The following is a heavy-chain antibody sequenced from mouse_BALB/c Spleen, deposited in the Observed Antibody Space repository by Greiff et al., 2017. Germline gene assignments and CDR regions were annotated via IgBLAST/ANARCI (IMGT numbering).Heavy chain of an antibody. J-gene: IGHJ2*01. V-gene: IGHV5-6-5*01. CDR1: GFTFSSYA. Sequence: EVQGVESGGGLVKPGGSLKLSCAASGFTFSSYAMSWVRQTPEKRLEWVASISSGGSTYYPDSVKGRFTISRDTARNILYLQMSSLRSEDTAMYYCARTALDYWGQGTTLTVSS. CDR3: ARTALDY. CDR2: ISSGGST.